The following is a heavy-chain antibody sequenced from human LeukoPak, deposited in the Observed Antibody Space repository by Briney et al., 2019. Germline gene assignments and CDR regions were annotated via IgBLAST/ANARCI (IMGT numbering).Heavy chain of an antibody. CDR2: INPSGGST. J-gene: IGHJ4*02. CDR3: ARDLGSGNWNERRLYYFDY. CDR1: GDTFTSYY. Sequence: ASVKVSCKASGDTFTSYYMHWVRQAPGQGLEWMGVINPSGGSTSYAQKFQGRVTMTRDTSTSTVYMELSSLRSEDTAVYYCARDLGSGNWNERRLYYFDYWGQGTLVTVSS. V-gene: IGHV1-46*01. D-gene: IGHD1-1*01.